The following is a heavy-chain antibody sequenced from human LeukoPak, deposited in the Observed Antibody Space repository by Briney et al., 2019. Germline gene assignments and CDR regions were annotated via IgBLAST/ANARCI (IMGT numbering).Heavy chain of an antibody. D-gene: IGHD2-2*01. V-gene: IGHV3-66*01. CDR3: ARDCSSTSCSYYFDY. J-gene: IGHJ4*02. Sequence: GSLRLSCAASGFTVSSNYMSWVRQAPGKGLEWVSLLYSGGSTYYADSVKGRFTISRDNSKNTLYLQMNSLRAEDTAVYYCARDCSSTSCSYYFDYWGQGTLVTVSS. CDR1: GFTVSSNY. CDR2: LYSGGST.